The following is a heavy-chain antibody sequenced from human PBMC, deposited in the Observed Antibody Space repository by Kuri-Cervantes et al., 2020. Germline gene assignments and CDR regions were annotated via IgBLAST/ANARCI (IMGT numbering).Heavy chain of an antibody. V-gene: IGHV4-59*01. CDR2: IYYSGST. CDR1: GGSISGYY. CDR3: ARYYYDSSGPRGDAFDI. J-gene: IGHJ3*02. D-gene: IGHD3-22*01. Sequence: GSLRLSCTVSGGSISGYYWSWIRQPPGKGLEWIGYIYYSGSTNYNPSLKSRVTISVDTSKNQFSLKLSSVTAADTAVYYCARYYYDSSGPRGDAFDIWGQGTMVTVSS.